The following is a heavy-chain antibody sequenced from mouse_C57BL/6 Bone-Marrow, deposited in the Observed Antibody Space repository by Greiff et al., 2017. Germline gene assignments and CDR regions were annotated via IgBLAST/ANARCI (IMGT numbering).Heavy chain of an antibody. J-gene: IGHJ4*01. CDR1: GYTFTDYN. V-gene: IGHV1-18*01. CDR2: INPNNGGT. Sequence: EVQLQQSGPELVKPGASVKIPCKASGYTFTDYNMDWVKQSHGKSLEWIGDINPNNGGTIYNQKFKGKATLTVDKSSSTAYMELRSLTSEDTAVYYCARQKLAWYYGSSYLYAMDYWGQGTSVTVSS. D-gene: IGHD1-1*01. CDR3: ARQKLAWYYGSSYLYAMDY.